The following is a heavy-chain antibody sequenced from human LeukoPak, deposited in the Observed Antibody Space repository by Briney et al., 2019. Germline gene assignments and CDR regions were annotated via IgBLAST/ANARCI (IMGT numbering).Heavy chain of an antibody. CDR1: GGSISSYY. D-gene: IGHD3-3*01. J-gene: IGHJ4*02. Sequence: PSETLSLTCTVSGGSISSYYWSWIRQPPRKRQEWIGHIYYSGSTNYNPPLKSRVTISVDTSKNQFSLKLSSVTAADTAVYYCASRSSIWSGYQDTLYYFDSWGQGTLVTVSS. CDR2: IYYSGST. V-gene: IGHV4-59*01. CDR3: ASRSSIWSGYQDTLYYFDS.